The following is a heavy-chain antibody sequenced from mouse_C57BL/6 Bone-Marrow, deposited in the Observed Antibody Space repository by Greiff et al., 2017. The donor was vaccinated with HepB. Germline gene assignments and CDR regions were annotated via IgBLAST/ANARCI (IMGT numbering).Heavy chain of an antibody. CDR1: GFIFNTYA. Sequence: EVQLQESGGGLVQPKGSLKLSCAASGFIFNTYAMTWVRQAPGKGLEWVARIRSQSNNYATYYADSVKDRFTISRDDSESMLYLQMNNLKTEDTAMYYCVRPNLVSPDWYFDVWGTGTTVTVSS. D-gene: IGHD2-12*01. J-gene: IGHJ1*03. CDR3: VRPNLVSPDWYFDV. V-gene: IGHV10-1*01. CDR2: IRSQSNNYAT.